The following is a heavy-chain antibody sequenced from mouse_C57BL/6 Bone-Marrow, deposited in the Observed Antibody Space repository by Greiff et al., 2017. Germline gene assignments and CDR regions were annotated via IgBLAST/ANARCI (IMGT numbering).Heavy chain of an antibody. J-gene: IGHJ3*02. D-gene: IGHD2-3*01. CDR3: TRGDGYPVSG. V-gene: IGHV14-4*01. CDR2: IDPENGDT. Sequence: VQLQQSGAELVRPGASVKLSCTASGFNIKDDYMHWVKQRLEQGLEWIGGIDPENGDTEYASKFQGKATITADTSSNTAYLQLSSLTSEDTAVYYGTRGDGYPVSGWGQGTLVTVSA. CDR1: GFNIKDDY.